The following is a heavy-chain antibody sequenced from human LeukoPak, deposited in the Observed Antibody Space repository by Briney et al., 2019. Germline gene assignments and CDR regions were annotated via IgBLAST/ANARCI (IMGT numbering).Heavy chain of an antibody. CDR2: ISGSGGST. CDR3: AKWPLASSSWYSNY. J-gene: IGHJ4*02. D-gene: IGHD6-13*01. V-gene: IGHV3-23*01. Sequence: GGSLRLSCAASGFTFSSYAMSWVHQAPGKGLEWVSAISGSGGSTYYADSVKGRFTISRDNSKNTLYLQMNSLRAEDTAVYYCAKWPLASSSWYSNYWGQGTLVTVSS. CDR1: GFTFSSYA.